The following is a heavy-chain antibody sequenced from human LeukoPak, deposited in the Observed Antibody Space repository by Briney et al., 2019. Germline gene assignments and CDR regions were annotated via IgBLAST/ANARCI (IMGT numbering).Heavy chain of an antibody. Sequence: SETLSLTCAVYGGSFSGYYWSWVRQPPGKGLEWIGEINHSGSTNYNPSLKSRVTISVDTSKNQFSLKLSSVTAADTAVYYCARYHSSGWYWHYLPQENFAYYFDYWGQGTLVTVSS. V-gene: IGHV4-34*01. J-gene: IGHJ4*02. CDR3: ARYHSSGWYWHYLPQENFAYYFDY. D-gene: IGHD6-19*01. CDR1: GGSFSGYY. CDR2: INHSGST.